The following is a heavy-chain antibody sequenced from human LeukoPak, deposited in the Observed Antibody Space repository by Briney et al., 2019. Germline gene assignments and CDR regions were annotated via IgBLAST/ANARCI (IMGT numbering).Heavy chain of an antibody. CDR3: AREDYNLYNGMDV. CDR2: IYYSGST. J-gene: IGHJ6*02. CDR1: GGSMSGYY. V-gene: IGHV4-59*01. D-gene: IGHD4-11*01. Sequence: SETLSLTCTVSGGSMSGYYWSWIRQPPGKGLEWIGYIYYSGSTNYNPSLKSRVTISVDTSKNQFSLKLSSVTAADTAVYYCAREDYNLYNGMDVWGQGTTVTVAS.